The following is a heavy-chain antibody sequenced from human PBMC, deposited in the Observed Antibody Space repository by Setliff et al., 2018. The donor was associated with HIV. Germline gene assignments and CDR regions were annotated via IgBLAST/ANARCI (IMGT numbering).Heavy chain of an antibody. V-gene: IGHV3-33*08. D-gene: IGHD1-26*01. CDR2: MSTGGGIK. CDR1: GFTFSDYY. Sequence: GGSLRLSCAGSGSGGSGFTFSDYYMSWVRQAPGKGLEWVAVMSTGGGIKICADSVKGRFTISRDNSKNSLYLQMNSLRVEDTAVYYCARDRVVGATLDPLDLWGQGTMVTVSS. J-gene: IGHJ3*01. CDR3: ARDRVVGATLDPLDL.